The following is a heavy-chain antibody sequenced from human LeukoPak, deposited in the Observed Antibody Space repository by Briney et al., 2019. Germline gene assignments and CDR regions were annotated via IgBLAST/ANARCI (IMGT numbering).Heavy chain of an antibody. D-gene: IGHD1-26*01. CDR2: IYHSGST. CDR3: ARERNGGGYATLFDY. V-gene: IGHV4-38-2*02. CDR1: GYSISSGYY. J-gene: IGHJ4*02. Sequence: SETLSLTCTVSGYSISSGYYWGWIRQPPGKGLEWIGSIYHSGSTYYNPSLKSRVTISVDTSKNQFSLKLSSVTAADTAVYYCARERNGGGYATLFDYWGQGTLVTVSS.